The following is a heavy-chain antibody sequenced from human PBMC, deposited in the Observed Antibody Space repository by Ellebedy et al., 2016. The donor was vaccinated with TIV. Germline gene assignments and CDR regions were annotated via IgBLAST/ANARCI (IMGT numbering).Heavy chain of an antibody. D-gene: IGHD4-17*01. Sequence: GGSLRLSCAASGFTFSRYWMSWVRQAPGKGLEWVANIRQDGSKNYVDSVKGRFTISRDNAQNSLHLRMNSLRVEDTAVYYCARDGAYGDYAPGQYAMDVWGQGTTVIVS. CDR3: ARDGAYGDYAPGQYAMDV. CDR2: IRQDGSK. J-gene: IGHJ6*02. CDR1: GFTFSRYW. V-gene: IGHV3-7*03.